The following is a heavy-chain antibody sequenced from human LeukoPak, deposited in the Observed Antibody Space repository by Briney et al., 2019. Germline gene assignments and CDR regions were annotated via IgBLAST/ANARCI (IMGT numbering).Heavy chain of an antibody. Sequence: ASVKVSCKASGYTFTSYGISWVRQAPGQGLEWMGGFDPEDGETIYAQKFQGRVTMTEDTSTDTAYMELSSLRSEDTAVYYCATDRLAGVLDYWGQGTLVTVSS. CDR2: FDPEDGET. D-gene: IGHD6-19*01. CDR1: GYTFTSYG. V-gene: IGHV1-24*01. CDR3: ATDRLAGVLDY. J-gene: IGHJ4*02.